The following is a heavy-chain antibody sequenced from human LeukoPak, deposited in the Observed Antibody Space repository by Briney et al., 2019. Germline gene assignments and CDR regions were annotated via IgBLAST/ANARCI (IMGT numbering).Heavy chain of an antibody. CDR3: AKDLII. Sequence: GGSLRLSCAASRFIFSSYAMNWVRQAPGKGLEWVAVISNDGSNSYYADSVKGRFTISRDNSKNTLYLQMNSLRAEDTALYYCAKDLIIWGQGTLVTVSS. CDR1: RFIFSSYA. J-gene: IGHJ4*02. CDR2: ISNDGSNS. D-gene: IGHD3-9*01. V-gene: IGHV3-30*04.